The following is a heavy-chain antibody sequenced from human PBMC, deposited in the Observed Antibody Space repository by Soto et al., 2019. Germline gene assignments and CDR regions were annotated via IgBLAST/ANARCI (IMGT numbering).Heavy chain of an antibody. CDR1: GGSISSSSYY. D-gene: IGHD3-22*01. Sequence: QLQLQESGPGLVKPSETLSLTCTVSGGSISSSSYYWGWIRQPPGKGLEWIGSIYYSGSTYYNPSLKGRVTISVDTSKNQFSLKLSSVTAADTAVYYCASYYYDSSGYYYVPGVYWGHGTLVTVSS. J-gene: IGHJ4*01. CDR2: IYYSGST. V-gene: IGHV4-39*01. CDR3: ASYYYDSSGYYYVPGVY.